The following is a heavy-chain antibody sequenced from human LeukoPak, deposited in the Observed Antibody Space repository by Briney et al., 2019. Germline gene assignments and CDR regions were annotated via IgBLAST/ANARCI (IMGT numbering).Heavy chain of an antibody. CDR1: GFTVSTNY. Sequence: GGSLRLSCAAPGFTVSTNYMGWVRQSPGKGLEWVSLILSGGTGYCADALKRRCTISGDSSTNTLHLQMNTLRADDTAVYYCARLVTTAGPRLHSGMDVWGQGTTVRVSS. CDR3: ARLVTTAGPRLHSGMDV. CDR2: ILSGGTG. J-gene: IGHJ6*02. D-gene: IGHD6-13*01. V-gene: IGHV3-66*04.